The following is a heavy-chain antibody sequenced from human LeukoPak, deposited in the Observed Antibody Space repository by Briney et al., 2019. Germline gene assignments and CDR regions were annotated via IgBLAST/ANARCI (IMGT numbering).Heavy chain of an antibody. Sequence: SETLSLTCTVSGGSISSYYWSWIRQPPGKGLEWIGYIYYSGSTNYNPSLKSRVTISVDTSKNQFSLKLSSVTAADTAVYYCARWPSLYYFDYWGREPWSPSPQ. CDR2: IYYSGST. J-gene: IGHJ4*02. CDR3: ARWPSLYYFDY. CDR1: GGSISSYY. V-gene: IGHV4-59*08.